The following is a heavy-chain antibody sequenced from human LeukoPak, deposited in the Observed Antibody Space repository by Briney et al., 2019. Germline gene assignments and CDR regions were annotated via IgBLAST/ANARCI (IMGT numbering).Heavy chain of an antibody. V-gene: IGHV3-21*01. D-gene: IGHD6-19*01. CDR3: ARVGSGWYFDY. J-gene: IGHJ4*02. Sequence: GGSLRLSCAASGFTFSSYSVNWVRQAPGKGLEWVSSISSSSSYIYYADSVKGRFTISRDNAKNSLYLQMNSLRAEDTAVYYCARVGSGWYFDYWGQGTLVTVSS. CDR1: GFTFSSYS. CDR2: ISSSSSYI.